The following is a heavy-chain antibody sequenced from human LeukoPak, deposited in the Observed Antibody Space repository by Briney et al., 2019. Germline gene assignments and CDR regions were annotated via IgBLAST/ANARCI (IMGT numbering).Heavy chain of an antibody. CDR2: ISDRSGHI. J-gene: IGHJ5*02. CDR3: ARMHYYDSSGDNWFDP. Sequence: GGSLRLSCAASGPSITTYMMNWVRQAPGKGLEWVSSISDRSGHIYYADSVKGRFTISRDNAKNSLSLQMSSLRVEDTAVYYCARMHYYDSSGDNWFDPWGQGTLVTVSS. CDR1: GPSITTYM. V-gene: IGHV3-21*01. D-gene: IGHD3-22*01.